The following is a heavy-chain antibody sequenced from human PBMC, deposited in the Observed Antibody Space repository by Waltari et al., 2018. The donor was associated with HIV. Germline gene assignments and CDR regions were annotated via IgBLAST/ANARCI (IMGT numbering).Heavy chain of an antibody. D-gene: IGHD6-19*01. CDR3: ARYRSRGRGSGWVMVSGYYFDY. Sequence: QLQLQESGPGLVKPSETLSLTCTVSGGSISSSSYYWGWIRQPPGKGLEWIGSIYYSGSTYYNPSLKSRVTISVDTSKNQFSLKLSSVTAADTAVYYCARYRSRGRGSGWVMVSGYYFDYWGQGTLVTVSS. CDR1: GGSISSSSYY. CDR2: IYYSGST. V-gene: IGHV4-39*01. J-gene: IGHJ4*02.